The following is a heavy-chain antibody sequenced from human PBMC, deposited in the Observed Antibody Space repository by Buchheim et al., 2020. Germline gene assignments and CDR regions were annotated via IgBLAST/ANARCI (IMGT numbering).Heavy chain of an antibody. D-gene: IGHD5-18*01. V-gene: IGHV3-11*01. CDR1: GFTFSDYY. CDR2: ISSSGSTI. Sequence: QVQLVESGGGLVKPGGSLRLSCAASGFTFSDYYMSWIRQAPGKGLEWVSYISSSGSTIYYADSVKGRFTISRDNAKNSLYLQMNSLRAEDTAVYYCASNAPNDTAMSLKKYYYYGMDVWGQGTT. J-gene: IGHJ6*02. CDR3: ASNAPNDTAMSLKKYYYYGMDV.